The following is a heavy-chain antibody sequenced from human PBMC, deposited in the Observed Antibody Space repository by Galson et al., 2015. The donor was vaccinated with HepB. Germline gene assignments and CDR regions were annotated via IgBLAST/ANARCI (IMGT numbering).Heavy chain of an antibody. Sequence: TLSLTCAVSGGSFSGYYWSWIRQPPGKGLEWIGEINHSGSTNYNPSLKSRVTISVDTSKNQFSLKLSSVTAADTAVYYCARLTQLIAAAGNWFDPWGQGTLVTVSS. J-gene: IGHJ5*02. D-gene: IGHD6-13*01. CDR2: INHSGST. CDR3: ARLTQLIAAAGNWFDP. CDR1: GGSFSGYY. V-gene: IGHV4-34*01.